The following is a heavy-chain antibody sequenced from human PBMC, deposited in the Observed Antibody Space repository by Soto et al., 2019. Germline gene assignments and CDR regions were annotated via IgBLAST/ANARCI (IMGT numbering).Heavy chain of an antibody. V-gene: IGHV3-30*18. Sequence: QVQLVESGGGVVQPGRSLRLSCAASGFTFSSYGMHWVRQAPGKGLEWVAVISYDGSNKYYADSVKGRFTISRDNSKNTLYLQMNSLRAEDTAGYYCAKDFIDYAAGGGYWGQGTLVTVSS. CDR2: ISYDGSNK. CDR3: AKDFIDYAAGGGY. J-gene: IGHJ4*02. CDR1: GFTFSSYG. D-gene: IGHD4-17*01.